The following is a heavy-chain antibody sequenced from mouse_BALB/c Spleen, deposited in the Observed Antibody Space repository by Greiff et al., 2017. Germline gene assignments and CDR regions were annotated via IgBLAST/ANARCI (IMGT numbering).Heavy chain of an antibody. J-gene: IGHJ1*01. CDR2: IWAGGST. Sequence: QVQLKESGPGLVAPSQSLSITCTVSGFSLTSYGVHWVRQPPGKGLEWLGVIWAGGSTNYNSALMSRLSISKDNSKSQVFLKMNSLQTDDTAMYYCARPPYYYGSSSWYFDVWGAGTTVTVSS. V-gene: IGHV2-9*02. D-gene: IGHD1-1*01. CDR3: ARPPYYYGSSSWYFDV. CDR1: GFSLTSYG.